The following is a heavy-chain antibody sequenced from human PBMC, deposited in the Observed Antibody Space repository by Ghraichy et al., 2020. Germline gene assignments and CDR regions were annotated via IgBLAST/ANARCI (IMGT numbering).Heavy chain of an antibody. Sequence: SETLSLTCTVSGDSIKNYDWSWIRQSPGKGLEWIANIYDSGSTNSKTNYNPSLKSRVIMSLDTSRNQISLRLTSLTAADTAIYYCARELRRAEFDNWGQGTLVTVSS. CDR3: ARELRRAEFDN. CDR1: GDSIKNYD. J-gene: IGHJ4*02. CDR2: IYDSGSTNSKT. V-gene: IGHV4-59*01.